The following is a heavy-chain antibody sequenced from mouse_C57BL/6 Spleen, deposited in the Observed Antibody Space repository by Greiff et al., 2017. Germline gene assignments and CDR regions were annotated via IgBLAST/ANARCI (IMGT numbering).Heavy chain of an antibody. J-gene: IGHJ3*01. D-gene: IGHD2-5*01. CDR1: GYAFSSYW. CDR3: ARSYSNSPWFAY. CDR2: IYPGDGDT. Sequence: QVQLKESGAELVKPGASVKISCKASGYAFSSYWMNWVKQRPGKGLEWIGQIYPGDGDTNYNGKFKGKATLTADKSSSTAYMQLSSLTSEDSAVYFCARSYSNSPWFAYWGQGTLVTVSA. V-gene: IGHV1-80*01.